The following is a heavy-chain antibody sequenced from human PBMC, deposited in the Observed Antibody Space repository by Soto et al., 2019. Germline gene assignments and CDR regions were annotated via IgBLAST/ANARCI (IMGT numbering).Heavy chain of an antibody. Sequence: SVKVSCKASGGTFSSYAISWVRQAPGQGLEWMGGIIPILGTANYAQKFQGRVTITADESTSTAYMELSSLRSEDTAVYYCARGQIGYCSSTSCPERGYYYYGMDVWGQGTTVTVSS. CDR2: IIPILGTA. CDR1: GGTFSSYA. J-gene: IGHJ6*02. CDR3: ARGQIGYCSSTSCPERGYYYYGMDV. V-gene: IGHV1-69*13. D-gene: IGHD2-2*01.